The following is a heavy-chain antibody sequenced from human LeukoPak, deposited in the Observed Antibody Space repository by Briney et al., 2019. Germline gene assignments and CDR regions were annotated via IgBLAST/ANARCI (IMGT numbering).Heavy chain of an antibody. CDR3: AGLIAARLPWFDP. Sequence: SETLSLTCTVSGGSIISTTYYWGWIRQPPGEGLEWIGSIDYSGSTYYNPSLKSRVTISVDTSNNQFSLNLSSVTAADTAVYYCAGLIAARLPWFDPWGQGTLITVSS. CDR1: GGSIISTTYY. D-gene: IGHD6-6*01. J-gene: IGHJ5*02. V-gene: IGHV4-39*07. CDR2: IDYSGST.